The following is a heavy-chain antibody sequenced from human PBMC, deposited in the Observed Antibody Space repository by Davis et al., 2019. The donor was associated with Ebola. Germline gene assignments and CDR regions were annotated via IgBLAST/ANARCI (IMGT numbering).Heavy chain of an antibody. CDR1: GYTFTNYG. V-gene: IGHV1-2*06. D-gene: IGHD3-10*01. Sequence: ASVKVSCKASGYTFTNYGITWVRQAPGQGLEWMGRINPNSGGTNYAQKFQDRVTMTRDTSISTAYMELSRLRSDDTAVYYCARGELLWFGEIGPSNPETWGQGTLVTVSS. CDR2: INPNSGGT. CDR3: ARGELLWFGEIGPSNPET. J-gene: IGHJ5*02.